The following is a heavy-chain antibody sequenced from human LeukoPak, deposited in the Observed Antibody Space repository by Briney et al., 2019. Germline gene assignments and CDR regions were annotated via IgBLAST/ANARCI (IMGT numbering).Heavy chain of an antibody. Sequence: GGSLRLSCAASGFTFSDSDIDWVRQASGKGVGWVGRITMKRRKYATAYTASVKGRFTISRHDSENTAYLQMNSLKTEDTALYYCTTYRSGHYWGQGTLVTVSS. CDR2: ITMKRRKYAT. J-gene: IGHJ4*02. CDR3: TTYRSGHY. V-gene: IGHV3-73*01. D-gene: IGHD6-19*01. CDR1: GFTFSDSD.